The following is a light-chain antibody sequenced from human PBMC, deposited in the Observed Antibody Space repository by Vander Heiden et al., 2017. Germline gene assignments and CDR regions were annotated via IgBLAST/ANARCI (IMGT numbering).Light chain of an antibody. CDR3: QQYGSSPSVT. J-gene: IGKJ4*01. CDR2: GAS. V-gene: IGKV3-20*01. Sequence: IVFTQSPRTLSLSPGERASLACRASQCVSSSYLAWYQQKPGQPPRLLIYGASSRATGIPDRFSGSGSGTDFTLTISRLEPEDVAVYYCQQYGSSPSVTFGGGTKVEIK. CDR1: QCVSSSY.